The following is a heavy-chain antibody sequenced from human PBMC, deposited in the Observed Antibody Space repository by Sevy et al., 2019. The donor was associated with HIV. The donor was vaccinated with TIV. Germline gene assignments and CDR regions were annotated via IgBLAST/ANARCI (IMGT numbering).Heavy chain of an antibody. CDR1: GYTLSELS. CDR3: AITNDYYDNSGYPFDY. CDR2: FDPEDGET. V-gene: IGHV1-24*01. J-gene: IGHJ4*02. Sequence: ASVKVSCKVFGYTLSELSMHWVRQTPRKGLEWMGSFDPEDGETIYAQKFQGRVAMTEDTSTDTAYMELRSLRSEDTAVFYCAITNDYYDNSGYPFDYWGQGTLVTVSS. D-gene: IGHD3-22*01.